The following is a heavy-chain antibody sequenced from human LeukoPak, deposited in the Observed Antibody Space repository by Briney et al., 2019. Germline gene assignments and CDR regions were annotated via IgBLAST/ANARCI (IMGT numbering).Heavy chain of an antibody. D-gene: IGHD3-22*01. CDR2: IGWDGGYT. Sequence: GGSLRLSCAASGFTFDDYAMHWARQAPGKGLEWVSLIGWDGGYTYYADSVKGRFTISRDNSKNSLCLQMNSLRAEDTALYYCAKGGVYDSSVYFDYWGQGTLVTVSS. CDR3: AKGGVYDSSVYFDY. CDR1: GFTFDDYA. V-gene: IGHV3-43D*03. J-gene: IGHJ4*02.